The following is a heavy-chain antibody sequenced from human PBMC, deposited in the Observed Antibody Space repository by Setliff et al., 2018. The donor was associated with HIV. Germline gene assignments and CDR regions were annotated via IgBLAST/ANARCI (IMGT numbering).Heavy chain of an antibody. J-gene: IGHJ3*02. CDR3: ARDLEFSSPFDAFGI. Sequence: PSETLSLTCTVSGGSISSHYWSWIRQPPGKGLEWIGSIYYSGSTNYNPSLKSRVTISVDTSKNQFSLKLSSVTAADTAVYYCARDLEFSSPFDAFGIWGQGTMVTVSS. V-gene: IGHV4-59*11. D-gene: IGHD6-6*01. CDR1: GGSISSHY. CDR2: IYYSGST.